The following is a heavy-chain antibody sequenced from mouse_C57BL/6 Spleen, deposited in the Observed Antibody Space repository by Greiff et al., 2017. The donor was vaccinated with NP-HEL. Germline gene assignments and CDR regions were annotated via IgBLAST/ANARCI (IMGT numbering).Heavy chain of an antibody. J-gene: IGHJ4*01. Sequence: VQLQESGAELVKPGASVKISCKASGYAFSSYWMNWVKQRPGKGLEWIGQIYTGDGDTNYNGKFKGKATLTADKSSRTAYMQLSSLTSEDSAVYICARKLVYAMDYWGQGTSVTVSS. CDR1: GYAFSSYW. CDR2: IYTGDGDT. CDR3: ARKLVYAMDY. V-gene: IGHV1-80*01.